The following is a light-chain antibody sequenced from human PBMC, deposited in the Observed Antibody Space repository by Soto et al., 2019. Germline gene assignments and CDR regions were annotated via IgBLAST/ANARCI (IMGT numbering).Light chain of an antibody. CDR2: LGS. CDR3: IQSLQTPLT. V-gene: IGKV2-28*01. Sequence: DIVMTQSPLSLPVTPGEPASISCRSSQNLLHSNGYNYLDWYLQKPGQSPQLLIFLGSNRASGVPDRLSGSGSGTDFTLKISRVESEDVGVYYCIQSLQTPLTFGGGTKVESK. J-gene: IGKJ4*01. CDR1: QNLLHSNGYNY.